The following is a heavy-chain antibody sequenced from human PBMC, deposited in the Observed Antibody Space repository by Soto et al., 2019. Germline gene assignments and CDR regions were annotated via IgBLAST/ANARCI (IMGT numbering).Heavy chain of an antibody. CDR2: IYYSGST. CDR3: ANQVVYYYDSSGALWYFDY. CDR1: GGSISSSSYY. V-gene: IGHV4-39*01. Sequence: QLQLQESGPGLVKPSETLSLTCTVSGGSISSSSYYWGWIRQPPGKGLEWIGSIYYSGSTYYNPSLKSRVTISVDTSKNPFSLKLSSVTAADTAVYYCANQVVYYYDSSGALWYFDYWGQGTLVTVSS. J-gene: IGHJ4*02. D-gene: IGHD3-22*01.